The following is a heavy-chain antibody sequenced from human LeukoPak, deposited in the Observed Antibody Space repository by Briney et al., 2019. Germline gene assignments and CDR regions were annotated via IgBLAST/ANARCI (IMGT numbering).Heavy chain of an antibody. Sequence: GGSLRLSCAASGFTFSSYGMRWVRQAPGKGLEWVAVISYDGGNKYYADSVKGRFTISRDNSKNTLYLQMNSLRAEDTAVYYCAKLGGPSHFEDDYWGQGTLVTVSS. J-gene: IGHJ4*02. CDR1: GFTFSSYG. V-gene: IGHV3-30*18. CDR2: ISYDGGNK. CDR3: AKLGGPSHFEDDY. D-gene: IGHD2/OR15-2a*01.